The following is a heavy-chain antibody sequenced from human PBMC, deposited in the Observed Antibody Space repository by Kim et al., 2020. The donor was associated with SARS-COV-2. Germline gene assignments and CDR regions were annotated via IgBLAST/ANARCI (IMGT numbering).Heavy chain of an antibody. J-gene: IGHJ6*02. CDR2: MNPNSGNT. CDR1: GYTFTSYD. Sequence: ASVKVSCKASGYTFTSYDINWVRQATGQGLEWMGWMNPNSGNTGYAQKFQGRVTMTRNTSISTAYMELSSLRSEDTAVYYCARSPITMIVVVIKYYYGMDVWGQGTTVTVYS. CDR3: ARSPITMIVVVIKYYYGMDV. D-gene: IGHD3-22*01. V-gene: IGHV1-8*01.